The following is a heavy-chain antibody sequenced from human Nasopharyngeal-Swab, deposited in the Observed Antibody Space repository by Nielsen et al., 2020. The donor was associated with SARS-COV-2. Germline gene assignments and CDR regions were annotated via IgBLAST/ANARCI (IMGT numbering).Heavy chain of an antibody. CDR1: GYTFTSYA. D-gene: IGHD6-19*01. V-gene: IGHV1-3*01. J-gene: IGHJ5*02. CDR2: INAGNGNT. Sequence: ASVKVSCRASGYTFTSYAMHWVRQAPGQRLEWMGWINAGNGNTKYSQKFQGRVTITRDTSASTAYMELSSLGSEDTAVYYCATAPPVAGIGYWFDPWGQGTLVTVSS. CDR3: ATAPPVAGIGYWFDP.